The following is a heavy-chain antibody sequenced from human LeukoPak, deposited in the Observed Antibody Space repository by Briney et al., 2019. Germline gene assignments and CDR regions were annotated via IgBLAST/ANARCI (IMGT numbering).Heavy chain of an antibody. CDR1: GFTVSSNY. D-gene: IGHD5-18*01. V-gene: IGHV3-53*01. J-gene: IGHJ4*02. CDR2: IYTDGST. Sequence: GGSLRLSCAASGFTVSSNYMSWVRQAPGKWLEWVSLIYTDGSTYYADSVKGRFTISRGNSKNTLYLQMNSLRAEDTAVYYCARGYSYGYFDYWGQGTLVIVSS. CDR3: ARGYSYGYFDY.